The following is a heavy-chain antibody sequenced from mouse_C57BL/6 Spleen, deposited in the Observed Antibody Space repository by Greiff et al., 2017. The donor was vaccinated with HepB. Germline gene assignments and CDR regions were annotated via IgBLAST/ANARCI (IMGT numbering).Heavy chain of an antibody. J-gene: IGHJ2*01. Sequence: QVQLQQPGAELVKPGASVKLSCKASGYTFTSYWMQWVKQRPGQGLEWIGEIDPSDSYTNYNQKFKGKATLTVDTSSSTAYMQLSSLTSEDSAVYYCARWRDDYGFDYWGQGTTLTVSS. D-gene: IGHD2-4*01. CDR3: ARWRDDYGFDY. V-gene: IGHV1-50*01. CDR1: GYTFTSYW. CDR2: IDPSDSYT.